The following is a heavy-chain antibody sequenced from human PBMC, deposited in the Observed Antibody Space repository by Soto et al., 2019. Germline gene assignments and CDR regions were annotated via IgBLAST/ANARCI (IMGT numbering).Heavy chain of an antibody. J-gene: IGHJ6*02. CDR3: ARDLTQKHYDILTGPDDGMDV. CDR2: IIPIFGTA. Sequence: GASVKFSCKASGGTFSSYAISGVRQAPGQGLEWMGGIIPIFGTANYAQKFQGRVTITADESTSTAYMELSSLRSEDTAVYYCARDLTQKHYDILTGPDDGMDVWGQGTTVTVSS. V-gene: IGHV1-69*13. CDR1: GGTFSSYA. D-gene: IGHD3-9*01.